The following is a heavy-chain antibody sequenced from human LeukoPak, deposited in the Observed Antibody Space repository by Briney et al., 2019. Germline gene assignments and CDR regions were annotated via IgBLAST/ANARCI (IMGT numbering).Heavy chain of an antibody. D-gene: IGHD6-6*01. Sequence: GGSLRLSCVASGSTFSSYSMTWVREAPGKGLEWGSAISGGGENTYYADAVKGRFIISRDNSKNTLYLQMHSLSAEDTAVYYCARRIATRPWSPPFDYWGQGTLVTVSS. CDR1: GSTFSSYS. J-gene: IGHJ4*02. CDR2: ISGGGENT. V-gene: IGHV3-23*01. CDR3: ARRIATRPWSPPFDY.